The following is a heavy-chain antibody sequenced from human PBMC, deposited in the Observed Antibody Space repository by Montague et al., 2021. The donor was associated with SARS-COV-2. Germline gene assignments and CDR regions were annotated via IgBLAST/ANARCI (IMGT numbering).Heavy chain of an antibody. CDR2: IYTSGTT. J-gene: IGHJ4*02. V-gene: IGHV4-61*02. CDR3: ARAHSGSWAHLDN. D-gene: IGHD5-12*01. Sequence: TLSLTCTVSGGSISSGSYYWSWIRQPAGKGLEWIGRIYTSGTTDYSFSLKSLVTISVDTSKNQFSLKLTSVTAADTAVYYCARAHSGSWAHLDNWGQGSLVTVSS. CDR1: GGSISSGSYY.